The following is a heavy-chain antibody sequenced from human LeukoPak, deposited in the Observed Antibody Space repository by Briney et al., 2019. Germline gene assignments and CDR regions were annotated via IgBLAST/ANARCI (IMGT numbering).Heavy chain of an antibody. D-gene: IGHD1-14*01. V-gene: IGHV3-30*18. CDR2: ISYDGSNK. J-gene: IGHJ6*02. Sequence: GGSLRLSCAASGFTFSSYGMHWVRQAPGKGLEWVAVISYDGSNKYYADSVKGRFTISRDNSKNTLYLQMNSLRAEDTAVYYCAKVGTQSLRIIDYCYYGMDVWGQGTTVTVSS. CDR1: GFTFSSYG. CDR3: AKVGTQSLRIIDYCYYGMDV.